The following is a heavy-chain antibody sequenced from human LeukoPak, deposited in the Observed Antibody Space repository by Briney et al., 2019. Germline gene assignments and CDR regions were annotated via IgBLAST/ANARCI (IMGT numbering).Heavy chain of an antibody. D-gene: IGHD6-19*01. CDR2: IKQDGSEK. J-gene: IGHJ4*02. CDR1: GFTFSSYW. V-gene: IGHV3-7*01. Sequence: RGSLRLSCAASGFTFSSYWMSWVRQAPGKGLEWVANIKQDGSEKYYVDSVKGRFTISRDNAKNSLYLQMNSLRAEDTAVYYCAREKRYSSGWYCYWGQGTLVTVSS. CDR3: AREKRYSSGWYCY.